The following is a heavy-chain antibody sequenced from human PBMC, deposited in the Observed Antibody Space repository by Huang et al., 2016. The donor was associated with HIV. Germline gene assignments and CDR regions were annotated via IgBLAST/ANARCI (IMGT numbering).Heavy chain of an antibody. CDR1: GYTFIGYY. D-gene: IGHD2-2*01. V-gene: IGHV1-2*02. CDR3: ARPVVPAARRTAFDI. J-gene: IGHJ3*02. Sequence: QVQLVQSGAEVKKSGASVKVSCKASGYTFIGYYMHWGRQAPGQGLEWMGWINPNSGGKNYEQKFQGRVTLTRDTSTSTAYMELSRLRSDDTAVYYCARPVVPAARRTAFDIWGQGTMVTVSS. CDR2: INPNSGGK.